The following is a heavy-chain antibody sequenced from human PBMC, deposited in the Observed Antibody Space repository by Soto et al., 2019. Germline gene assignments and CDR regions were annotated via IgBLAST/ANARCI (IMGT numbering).Heavy chain of an antibody. CDR3: AGGGGSLNPGFDL. V-gene: IGHV3-7*01. CDR1: GFTFSSYW. J-gene: IGHJ4*02. Sequence: GGSLRLSCAASGFTFSSYWMSWVRQAPGKGLEWVANIKQDGSEKYYVDSVKGRFTISRDNAKNSLYLQVNSLRTDDTAVYYGAGGGGSLNPGFDLWGQGTLVTVSS. D-gene: IGHD3-16*01. CDR2: IKQDGSEK.